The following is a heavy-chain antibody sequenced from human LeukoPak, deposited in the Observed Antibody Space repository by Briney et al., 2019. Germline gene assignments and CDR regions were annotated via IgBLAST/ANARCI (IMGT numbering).Heavy chain of an antibody. CDR2: MNPNSGNT. D-gene: IGHD2-21*01. CDR1: GYTFTSYD. J-gene: IGHJ3*02. CDR3: AKAYWGDYPLRAFDI. Sequence: ASVKVSCKASGYTFTSYDINWVRQATGQGLEWMGWMNPNSGNTGYAQKFQGRVTITRNTSISTAYMELSSLRSEDTAVYYCAKAYWGDYPLRAFDIWGQGTMVTVSS. V-gene: IGHV1-8*03.